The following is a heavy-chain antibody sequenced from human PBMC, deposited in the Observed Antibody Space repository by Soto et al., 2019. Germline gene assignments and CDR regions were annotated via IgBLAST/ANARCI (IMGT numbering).Heavy chain of an antibody. CDR1: GFTFSNYA. J-gene: IGHJ4*02. D-gene: IGHD6-13*01. V-gene: IGHV3-23*01. Sequence: GGSLRLSCAASGFTFSNYAMSWVRQAPGKGLEWVSAISGSADSTYTADSVKGRFTISRDNSKKTLYLQMNSLRAEDTAVYYCARDLQAAPVDYWGQGTLVTVSS. CDR2: ISGSADST. CDR3: ARDLQAAPVDY.